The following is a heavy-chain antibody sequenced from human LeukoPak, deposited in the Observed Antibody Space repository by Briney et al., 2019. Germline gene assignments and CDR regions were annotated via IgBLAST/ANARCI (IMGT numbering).Heavy chain of an antibody. CDR2: IFYSGST. D-gene: IGHD5-18*01. J-gene: IGHJ4*02. CDR1: GASVSSGSYY. V-gene: IGHV4-61*01. CDR3: ARGSRGYTYG. Sequence: SETLSLTCTVSGASVSSGSYYWSWIRQPPGKGLEWIGYIFYSGSTNYNPSLKSRVTISVDTSKNQFSLKLSSVTAADTAVYYCARGSRGYTYGWGQGTLVTVSS.